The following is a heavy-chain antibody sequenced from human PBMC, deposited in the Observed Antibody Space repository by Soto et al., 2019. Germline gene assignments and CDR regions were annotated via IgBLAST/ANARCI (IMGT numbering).Heavy chain of an antibody. V-gene: IGHV1-69*08. D-gene: IGHD5-12*01. J-gene: IGHJ4*02. CDR2: IIPLLTTS. Sequence: QVQLEQSGAEVKKPGSSVRVSCKASGGPFSNDIITWVRQAPGQGLEWMGRIIPLLTTSTYAQKFQSRLTITAARSTGTASMNLKNLTSADTAVYYCARDSPIGRPFSGYYAIDSWGQGTRITVSS. CDR3: ARDSPIGRPFSGYYAIDS. CDR1: GGPFSNDI.